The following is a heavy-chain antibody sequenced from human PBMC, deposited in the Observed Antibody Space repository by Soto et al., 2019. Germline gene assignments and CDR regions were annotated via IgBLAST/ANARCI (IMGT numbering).Heavy chain of an antibody. CDR3: ARELAGYNDY. J-gene: IGHJ4*02. Sequence: EVQLVESGGGLVQPGGSLRLSCVASGFTFSGYWMHWVRQAPGKGLVWVSRIDGDGSRTNYADSVKGRFTISRDNAKNTLYLQMNSLRAEDTAVYYCARELAGYNDYWGQGTLVTVSS. D-gene: IGHD1-1*01. CDR1: GFTFSGYW. CDR2: IDGDGSRT. V-gene: IGHV3-74*01.